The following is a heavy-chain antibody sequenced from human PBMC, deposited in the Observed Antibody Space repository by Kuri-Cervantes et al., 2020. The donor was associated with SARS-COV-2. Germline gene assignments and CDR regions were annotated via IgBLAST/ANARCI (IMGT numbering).Heavy chain of an antibody. D-gene: IGHD3-16*01. CDR1: GGTFSSYA. V-gene: IGHV1-69*13. J-gene: IGHJ6*02. CDR2: IIPIFGAA. Sequence: SVKVSCKASGGTFSSYAISWVRPAPGQGLEWMGGIIPIFGAANYAQKFQGRVTITADESTSTAYMELSSLRSEDTAVYYCARDRGIMITFGGVDQYYYGMDVWGQGTTVTVSS. CDR3: ARDRGIMITFGGVDQYYYGMDV.